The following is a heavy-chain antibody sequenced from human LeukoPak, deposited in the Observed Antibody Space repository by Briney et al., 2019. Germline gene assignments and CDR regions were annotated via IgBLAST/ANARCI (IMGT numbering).Heavy chain of an antibody. Sequence: AGGSLRLSCVVSGFTFSDYYMSWIRQAPGKGLEWVSYISGSSSYTNYADSVKGRFTISRDNAKNSLYLQMNSLRAEDTAVYYCMRENASYVNDYWGQGTLVTVSS. D-gene: IGHD3-10*02. CDR2: ISGSSSYT. J-gene: IGHJ4*02. CDR3: MRENASYVNDY. CDR1: GFTFSDYY. V-gene: IGHV3-11*06.